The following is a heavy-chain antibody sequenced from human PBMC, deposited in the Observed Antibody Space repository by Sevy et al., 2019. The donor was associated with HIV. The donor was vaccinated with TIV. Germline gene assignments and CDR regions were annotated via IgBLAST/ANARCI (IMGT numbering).Heavy chain of an antibody. D-gene: IGHD3-10*01. Sequence: GGSLRLSCAASGFTFRNYEMNWVRQAPGKGLEWISYISSSDVTKYYADSVKGRFTISRDNAKNSLSLQMNSLRADDTAIYYCARDRGEILRSAFKSWGQGTLVTVSS. CDR2: ISSSDVTK. V-gene: IGHV3-48*03. CDR1: GFTFRNYE. J-gene: IGHJ5*02. CDR3: ARDRGEILRSAFKS.